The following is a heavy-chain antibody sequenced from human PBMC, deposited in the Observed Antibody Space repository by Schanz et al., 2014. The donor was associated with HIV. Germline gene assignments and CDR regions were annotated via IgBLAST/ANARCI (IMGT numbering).Heavy chain of an antibody. J-gene: IGHJ3*02. Sequence: QVQLVQSGAEVKKPGASVKVSCKASGYTFTGYYMHWVRQAPGQGLEWMGWINPNTGGTKYAQKLQGRVTMTTDTSTSTAYMELRSLRSDDTAVYYCARGVVVAGVGRAFDTWGLGTLVTVSS. D-gene: IGHD2-8*01. V-gene: IGHV1-2*02. CDR3: ARGVVVAGVGRAFDT. CDR2: INPNTGGT. CDR1: GYTFTGYY.